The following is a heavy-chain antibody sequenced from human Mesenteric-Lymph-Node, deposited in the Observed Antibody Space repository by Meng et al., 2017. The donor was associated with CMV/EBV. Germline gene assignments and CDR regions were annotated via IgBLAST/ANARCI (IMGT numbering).Heavy chain of an antibody. CDR3: ARDLKGGMDV. CDR2: ISSSSSYI. J-gene: IGHJ6*02. V-gene: IGHV3-21*01. CDR1: GFTFSSYA. Sequence: GGSLRLSCAASGFTFSSYAMSWVRQAPGKGLEWVSSISSSSSYIYYADSVKGRFTISRDNAKNSLYLQMNSLRAEDTAVYYCARDLKGGMDVWGQGTTVTVSS.